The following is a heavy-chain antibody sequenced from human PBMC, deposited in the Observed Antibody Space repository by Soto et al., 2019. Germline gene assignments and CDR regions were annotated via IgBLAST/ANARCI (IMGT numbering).Heavy chain of an antibody. CDR2: INHSGSN. D-gene: IGHD3-9*01. CDR1: GGSFSTYY. V-gene: IGHV4-34*01. CDR3: ARGGSNDWQVAFDI. Sequence: SETLSLTCVVSGGSFSTYYYNWIRQSPGKGLEWIGEINHSGSNNYSPSLKSRVTMSLDTSKNQFSLNLTSVTAADTAVYYCARGGSNDWQVAFDIWGQGTMVTVSS. J-gene: IGHJ3*02.